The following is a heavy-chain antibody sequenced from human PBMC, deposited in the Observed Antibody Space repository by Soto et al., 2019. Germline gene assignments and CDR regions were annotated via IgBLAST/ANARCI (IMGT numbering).Heavy chain of an antibody. CDR1: GFTFSAYY. CDR2: ISSSGDTG. J-gene: IGHJ4*02. V-gene: IGHV3-11*01. D-gene: IGHD6-19*01. Sequence: QVQLVESGGGLVKPGGSLRLSCAASGFTFSAYYMSWIRQAPGKGLEWISYISSSGDTGNYADSVKGRFTVSRDNAKNSLYLQMNSLGGEDTAVYYCARDRGAVVGQFFDYWGQGTLVTVSS. CDR3: ARDRGAVVGQFFDY.